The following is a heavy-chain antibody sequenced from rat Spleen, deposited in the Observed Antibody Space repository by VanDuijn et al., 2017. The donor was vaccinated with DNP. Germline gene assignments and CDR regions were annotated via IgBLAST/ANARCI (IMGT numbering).Heavy chain of an antibody. CDR2: ISYDGSST. D-gene: IGHD1-12*01. CDR3: TTAYYDAPRGFAY. J-gene: IGHJ3*01. CDR1: GFIFSNYW. Sequence: EVQLVESGGGPVQPGRSLKLSCVASGFIFSNYWMTWIRQAPGKGLEWVASISYDGSSTYYRDSVKGRFSLSRDNAKSTLYLQMDSLRSEDTATYYCTTAYYDAPRGFAYWGQGTLVTVSS. V-gene: IGHV5-31*01.